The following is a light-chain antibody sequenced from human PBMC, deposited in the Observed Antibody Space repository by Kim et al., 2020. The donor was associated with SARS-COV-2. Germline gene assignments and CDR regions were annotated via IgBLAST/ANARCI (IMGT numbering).Light chain of an antibody. Sequence: PGERATLSGRASQSVSSSYLAWYQQKLGQAPRLLIYGASTRATGIPDRFNGSGSGTNFTLTISRLQPEDFAVYYCQHYVNSPRSTFGPGTKVDIK. CDR1: QSVSSSY. CDR2: GAS. J-gene: IGKJ3*01. V-gene: IGKV3-20*01. CDR3: QHYVNSPRST.